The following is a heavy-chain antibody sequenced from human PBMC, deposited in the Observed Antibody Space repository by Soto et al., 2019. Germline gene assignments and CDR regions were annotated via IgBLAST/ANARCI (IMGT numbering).Heavy chain of an antibody. V-gene: IGHV4-30-2*01. D-gene: IGHD3-22*01. CDR1: GGSISSGGYF. CDR2: IYHSGST. Sequence: PSETLSLTCAVSGGSISSGGYFWSWIRQPPGKGLEWIGYIYHSGSTYYNPSLKSRVTISVDRSKNQFSLKLSSVTAADTAVYYCAKNPGYYYDSTGYHFDYWGQGTLVTVSS. J-gene: IGHJ4*02. CDR3: AKNPGYYYDSTGYHFDY.